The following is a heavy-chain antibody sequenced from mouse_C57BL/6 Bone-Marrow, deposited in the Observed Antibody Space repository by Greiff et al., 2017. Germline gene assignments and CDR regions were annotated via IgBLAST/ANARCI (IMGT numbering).Heavy chain of an antibody. D-gene: IGHD3-3*01. CDR1: GYTFTSYG. Sequence: VQLQQSGAELARPGASVKLSCKASGYTFTSYGISWVKQRTGQGLEWIGEIYPRSGNTYYNEKFKGKATLTADKSSSTAYMELRSLTSEDSAVYFCAMGAGPFAYWGQGTLVTVSA. CDR2: IYPRSGNT. V-gene: IGHV1-81*01. CDR3: AMGAGPFAY. J-gene: IGHJ3*01.